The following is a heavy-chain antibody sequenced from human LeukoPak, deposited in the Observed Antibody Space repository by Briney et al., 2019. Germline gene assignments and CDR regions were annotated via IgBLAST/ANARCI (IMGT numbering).Heavy chain of an antibody. CDR2: TYYESKWYI. J-gene: IGHJ6*02. D-gene: IGHD1-14*01. Sequence: SRTLSLTCAISGDSVSRNSVVWNWVRQSPSRGLEWLGRTYYESKWYIDYAESLKSRMSVNSDTSKNQLSLQLNSVSLEDTAVYYCVRGYHRGGLDVWGQGTTVIVSS. CDR1: GDSVSRNSVV. V-gene: IGHV6-1*01. CDR3: VRGYHRGGLDV.